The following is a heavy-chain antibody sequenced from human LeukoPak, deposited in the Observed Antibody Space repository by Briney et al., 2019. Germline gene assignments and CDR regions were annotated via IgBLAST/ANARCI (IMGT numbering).Heavy chain of an antibody. D-gene: IGHD3-22*01. CDR1: GFSLYTYS. V-gene: IGHV3-21*01. CDR3: ARVGSAAPVTSSGHTIDY. Sequence: PGESLRLSCAVSGFSLYTYSMNWLRHARGKGLEWVSSITSTSTYIYYADSVKGRFTISRDNAKNSLYLQMNSLRVEDTAVYYCARVGSAAPVTSSGHTIDYWGQGTLVIVSS. CDR2: ITSTSTYI. J-gene: IGHJ4*02.